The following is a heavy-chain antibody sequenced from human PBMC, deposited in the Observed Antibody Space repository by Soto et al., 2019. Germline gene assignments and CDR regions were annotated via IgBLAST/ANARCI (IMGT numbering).Heavy chain of an antibody. V-gene: IGHV3-21*01. CDR3: ARDLDETYYYDSSGYSETAFDY. D-gene: IGHD3-22*01. Sequence: GGSLRLSCAASGFTFSSYSMNWVRQAPGKGLEWVSSISSSSSYIYYADSVKGRFTISRDNAKNSLYLQMNSLRAEDTAVYYCARDLDETYYYDSSGYSETAFDYWGQGTLVTVSS. J-gene: IGHJ4*02. CDR2: ISSSSSYI. CDR1: GFTFSSYS.